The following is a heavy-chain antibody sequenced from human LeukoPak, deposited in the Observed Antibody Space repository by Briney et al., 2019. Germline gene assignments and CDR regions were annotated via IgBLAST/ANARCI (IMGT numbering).Heavy chain of an antibody. Sequence: GGSLRLSCVASGITFSNYAVSWVRQAPEKGLDWVSVISGSAHKIRYADSVKGRFTISRDNSENIVYLQMNNLRAEDAAVYYCAGRVTGYSSGYVYWGQGTLVTVSS. CDR1: GITFSNYA. D-gene: IGHD5-18*01. CDR2: ISGSAHKI. CDR3: AGRVTGYSSGYVY. V-gene: IGHV3-23*01. J-gene: IGHJ4*02.